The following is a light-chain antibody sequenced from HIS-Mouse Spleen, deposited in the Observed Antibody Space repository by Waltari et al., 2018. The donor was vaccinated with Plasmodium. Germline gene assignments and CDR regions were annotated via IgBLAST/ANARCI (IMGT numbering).Light chain of an antibody. CDR2: QDR. CDR3: QAWDSSTAV. V-gene: IGLV3-1*01. Sequence: SYELTQPPSVSVSPGQTASITCSGDKLGDKYACWYQQKPGQSPLLVIYQDRKRPSGIPERFAGSNPGNTATLTISGTQAMDEADYYCQAWDSSTAVFGGGTKLTVL. J-gene: IGLJ2*01. CDR1: KLGDKY.